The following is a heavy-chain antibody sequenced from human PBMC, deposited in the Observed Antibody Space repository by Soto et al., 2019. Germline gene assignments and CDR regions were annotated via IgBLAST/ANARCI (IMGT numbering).Heavy chain of an antibody. D-gene: IGHD3-22*01. Sequence: QVQLVQSGAEVKKPGASVKVSCKASDYRFTSYGISWVRQAPGQGLEWMGWINPSNGNTNSAQKLQGRVTMTTDTSTSTAYMELRRLRSDDTALYYCARDLGPYGISGSLYYYGMDVWGQGTTVTVSS. J-gene: IGHJ6*02. CDR1: DYRFTSYG. CDR3: ARDLGPYGISGSLYYYGMDV. CDR2: INPSNGNT. V-gene: IGHV1-18*01.